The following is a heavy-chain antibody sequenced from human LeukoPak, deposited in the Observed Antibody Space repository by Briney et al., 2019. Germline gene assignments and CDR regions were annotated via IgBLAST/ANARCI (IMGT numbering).Heavy chain of an antibody. CDR2: IYHSGST. CDR1: GGSISSSNW. Sequence: TSGTLSLTCAVSGGSISSSNWWSWVRQPPGKGLEWIGEIYHSGSTNYNPPLKSRVTISVDKSKNQFSLKLSSVTAADTAVYYCARDTLAGYYYDSSGYPTYDAFDIWGQGTMVTVSS. V-gene: IGHV4-4*02. D-gene: IGHD3-22*01. CDR3: ARDTLAGYYYDSSGYPTYDAFDI. J-gene: IGHJ3*02.